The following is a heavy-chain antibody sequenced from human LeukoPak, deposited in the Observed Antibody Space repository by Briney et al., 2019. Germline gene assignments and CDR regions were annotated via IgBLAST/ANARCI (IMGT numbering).Heavy chain of an antibody. Sequence: SETPSLTCAVYGGSFSGYYWSWIRQPPGKGLEWIGEINHSGSTNYNPSLKSRVTISVDTSKNQFSLKLSSVTAADTAVYYCARGRRRNSGNYYYYYYMDVWGKGTTVTVSS. CDR2: INHSGST. CDR1: GGSFSGYY. D-gene: IGHD1-26*01. V-gene: IGHV4-34*01. J-gene: IGHJ6*03. CDR3: ARGRRRNSGNYYYYYYMDV.